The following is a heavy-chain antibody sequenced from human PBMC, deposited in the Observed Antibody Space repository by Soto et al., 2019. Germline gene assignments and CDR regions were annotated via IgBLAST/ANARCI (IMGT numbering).Heavy chain of an antibody. CDR3: ARSYSTGWYYFDY. CDR2: IHYSGST. V-gene: IGHV4-59*01. J-gene: IGHJ4*02. Sequence: SETLSLTCTVSGGSIISYYWSWIRQPPGKGLEWIGYIHYSGSTNYNPSLKSRVTISVDTSKNQFSLKLSSVTAADTAVYYCARSYSTGWYYFDYWGQGTLVTVSS. CDR1: GGSIISYY. D-gene: IGHD6-19*01.